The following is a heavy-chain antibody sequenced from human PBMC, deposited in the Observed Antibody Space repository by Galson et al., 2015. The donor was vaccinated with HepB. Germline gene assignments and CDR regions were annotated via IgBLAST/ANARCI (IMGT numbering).Heavy chain of an antibody. V-gene: IGHV3-23*01. CDR2: ITGSGGST. CDR3: AKDTYWDY. J-gene: IGHJ4*02. CDR1: GFTFSSYA. Sequence: SLRLSCAASGFTFSSYAMSWVRQAPGKGLEWVSTITGSGGSTYYADSVKGRFTISRDSSKNTLYLQMNSLRAEDTAVYYCAKDTYWDYWGQGTLVTVSS.